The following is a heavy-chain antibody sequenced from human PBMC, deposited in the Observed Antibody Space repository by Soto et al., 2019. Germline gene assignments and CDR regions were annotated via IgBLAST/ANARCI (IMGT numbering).Heavy chain of an antibody. CDR1: GASVSSDYYY. J-gene: IGHJ4*02. Sequence: QVQLQESGPGLVEPSQTLSLTCTVSGASVSSDYYYWSWIRQPPGRGLEWIGHIYNSGSTYSNPSLKSRVTVSLDTSKNQFSLNLSSVTAADTAVYYCARGPSGDKVDYWGQGTLVTFSS. V-gene: IGHV4-30-4*01. CDR2: IYNSGST. CDR3: ARGPSGDKVDY. D-gene: IGHD1-26*01.